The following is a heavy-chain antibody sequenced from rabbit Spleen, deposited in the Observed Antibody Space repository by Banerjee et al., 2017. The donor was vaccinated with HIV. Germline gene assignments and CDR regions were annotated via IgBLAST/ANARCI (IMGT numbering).Heavy chain of an antibody. CDR3: ARDSAGREDFNL. V-gene: IGHV1S45*01. D-gene: IGHD4-1*01. CDR2: IYTGSSGAT. CDR1: GLDFSGDSY. J-gene: IGHJ4*01. Sequence: QEQLEESGGDLVKPGASLTLTCKASGLDFSGDSYDSYMCWVRQAPGKGLEWIACIYTGSSGATYYASWAKGRFTISKTSSTTVTLQMTSLTAADTATYFCARDSAGREDFNLWGQGTLVTVS.